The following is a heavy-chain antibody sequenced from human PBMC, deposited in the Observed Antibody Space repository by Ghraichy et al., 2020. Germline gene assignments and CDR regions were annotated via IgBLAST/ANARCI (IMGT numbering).Heavy chain of an antibody. D-gene: IGHD6-6*01. CDR2: IYSGGST. Sequence: GGSLRLSCAASGFTVSSNYMSWVRQAPGKGLEWVSVIYSGGSTYYADSVKGRFTISRDNSKNTLYLQMNSLRAEDTAVYYCARGPSAARDYYGMDVWGQGTTVTVSS. V-gene: IGHV3-53*01. CDR3: ARGPSAARDYYGMDV. J-gene: IGHJ6*02. CDR1: GFTVSSNY.